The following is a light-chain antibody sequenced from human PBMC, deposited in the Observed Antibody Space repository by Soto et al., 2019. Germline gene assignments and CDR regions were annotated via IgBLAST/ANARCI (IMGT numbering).Light chain of an antibody. CDR1: QGLAGW. CDR2: VAS. J-gene: IGKJ5*01. CDR3: QQASSFPIT. Sequence: DIQLAQSPSSVSASVGDRVTITCRASQGLAGWLGWYQQKPGTAPKLLISVASSLQNGVPSRFSGNGSGTDFSLTISSLQPDDFATYFCQQASSFPITFGHGTRLEFK. V-gene: IGKV1-12*01.